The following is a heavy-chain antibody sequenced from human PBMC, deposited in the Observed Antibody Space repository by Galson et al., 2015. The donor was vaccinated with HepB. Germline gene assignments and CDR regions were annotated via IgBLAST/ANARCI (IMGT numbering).Heavy chain of an antibody. V-gene: IGHV4-34*01. CDR1: GGSFSAYY. CDR3: ARVPPGRGDAFDI. Sequence: LSLTCAVYGGSFSAYYWSWIRQPPGKGLEWIGEINHSGSAKYNPSLKSRVTISVDTSKNQFSLRLSSVTAADTAVYFCARVPPGRGDAFDIWGQGTMVTVSS. D-gene: IGHD1-26*01. CDR2: INHSGSA. J-gene: IGHJ3*02.